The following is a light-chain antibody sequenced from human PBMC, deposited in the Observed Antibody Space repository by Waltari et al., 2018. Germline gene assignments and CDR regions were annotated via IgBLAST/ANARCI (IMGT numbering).Light chain of an antibody. CDR1: SSDIGAYNY. CDR2: EVR. Sequence: QSALTQPASVSGSPGQSITISCTGTSSDIGAYNYVSWYQHLPGKAPKRIISEVRRRPSGVSNRFSGSKSGNMASLTISGLQAEDEADYYCNSYTTSSTWVFGGGTKLTVL. J-gene: IGLJ3*02. CDR3: NSYTTSSTWV. V-gene: IGLV2-14*01.